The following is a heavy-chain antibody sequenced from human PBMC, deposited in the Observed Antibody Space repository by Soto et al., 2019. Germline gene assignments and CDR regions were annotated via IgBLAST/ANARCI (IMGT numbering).Heavy chain of an antibody. CDR3: ARTGGREAARQFAAFDI. D-gene: IGHD6-6*01. CDR2: INPSGGST. Sequence: VSVKVSCKASGYTFSSYYMHWVRQAPGQGLEWMGIINPSGGSTSYAQKFQGRVTMTRDTSTSTVYMELSSLRSEDTAVYYCARTGGREAARQFAAFDIWGQGTMVTVSS. V-gene: IGHV1-46*01. J-gene: IGHJ3*02. CDR1: GYTFSSYY.